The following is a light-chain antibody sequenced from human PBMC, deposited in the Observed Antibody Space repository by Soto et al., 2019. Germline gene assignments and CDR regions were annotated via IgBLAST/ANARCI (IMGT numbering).Light chain of an antibody. CDR3: QSYVGSLSGYV. CDR1: SSNIGAGYD. Sequence: QSVLTQPPSVSGAPGQRVTISCTGSSSNIGAGYDVHWYQQLPGTAPKLLIYGNSNRPSGVPDRFSGSKSGTSASLAITGLQAEDDADHCCQSYVGSLSGYVFGTGTKVTVL. CDR2: GNS. J-gene: IGLJ1*01. V-gene: IGLV1-40*01.